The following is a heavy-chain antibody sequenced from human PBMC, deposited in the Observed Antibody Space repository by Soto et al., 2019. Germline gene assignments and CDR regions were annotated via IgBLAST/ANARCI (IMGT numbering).Heavy chain of an antibody. V-gene: IGHV1-18*01. J-gene: IGHJ4*02. CDR3: AREYGSGCRVDY. D-gene: IGHD3-10*01. CDR2: ISAYNGNT. Sequence: QVQLVQSGAEVKKPGASVKVSCKASGYPFTSYGISWVRQATGQGLEWMGWISAYNGNTNDAQKLQGRVTSTTDTSTSTSYMELRSLISYDTAVYYCAREYGSGCRVDYWGQGTLVTVAS. CDR1: GYPFTSYG.